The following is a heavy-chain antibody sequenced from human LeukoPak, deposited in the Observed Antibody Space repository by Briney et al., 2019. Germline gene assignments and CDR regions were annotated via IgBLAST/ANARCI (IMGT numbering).Heavy chain of an antibody. J-gene: IGHJ4*02. CDR3: ARGLYSSSSGY. CDR2: ISSSSSTI. D-gene: IGHD6-6*01. Sequence: GGSLRLSCAASGFTFSSYSTNWVRQAPGKGLEWVSYISSSSSTIYYADSVKGRFTISRDNAKNSLYLQMNSLRAEDTAVYYCARGLYSSSSGYWGQGTLVTVSS. CDR1: GFTFSSYS. V-gene: IGHV3-48*01.